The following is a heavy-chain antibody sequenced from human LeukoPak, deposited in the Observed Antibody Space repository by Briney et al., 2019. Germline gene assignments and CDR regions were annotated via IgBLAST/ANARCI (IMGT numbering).Heavy chain of an antibody. CDR1: GYTFNSYG. J-gene: IGHJ6*02. CDR2: ITADNGHT. D-gene: IGHD1-26*01. CDR3: VRERGSYGHYGKDV. Sequence: ASVKVSCKASGYTFNSYGISWVRQAPGQGLEWMGWITADNGHTNYVQKFQGRVTMTTDTSTSTAYMELRSLISDDTAVYYCVRERGSYGHYGKDVWGQGTTVTVSS. V-gene: IGHV1-18*01.